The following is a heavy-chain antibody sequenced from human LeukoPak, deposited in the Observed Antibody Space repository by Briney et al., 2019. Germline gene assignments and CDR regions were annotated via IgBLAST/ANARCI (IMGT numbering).Heavy chain of an antibody. V-gene: IGHV4-30-2*01. J-gene: IGHJ6*02. CDR3: ASSTYDYVWGSYRQDYGMDV. CDR2: IYHSGST. CDR1: GGSISSGGYS. D-gene: IGHD3-16*02. Sequence: SETLSLTCAVSGGSISSGGYSWSWIRQPPGKGLEWIGYIYHSGSTYYNPSLKSRVIISVDTSKNQFSLKLSSVTAADTAVYYCASSTYDYVWGSYRQDYGMDVWGQGTTVTVSS.